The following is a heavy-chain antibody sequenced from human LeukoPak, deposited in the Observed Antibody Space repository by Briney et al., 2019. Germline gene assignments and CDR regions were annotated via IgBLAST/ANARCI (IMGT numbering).Heavy chain of an antibody. J-gene: IGHJ6*03. CDR1: GFSISNYN. CDR3: ATEPLYSCYMDV. Sequence: GGSLRLSCAASGFSISNYNMNWVRQAPGKGLEWLSSISSSSSTIFYADSVKGRLTISRDDAKNSLFLQMNSLRAEDTAVYYCATEPLYSCYMDVWGKGTTVTVSS. D-gene: IGHD1-14*01. V-gene: IGHV3-48*01. CDR2: ISSSSSTI.